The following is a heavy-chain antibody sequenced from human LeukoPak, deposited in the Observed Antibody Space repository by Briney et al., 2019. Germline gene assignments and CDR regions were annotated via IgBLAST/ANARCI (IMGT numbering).Heavy chain of an antibody. D-gene: IGHD5-24*01. J-gene: IGHJ4*02. V-gene: IGHV4-59*08. Sequence: QTLGLTRTVSGGSMRSYYWSWIWQPPGKGLEWSGYIYYSGSTKYNPSLKSGLTISVDTSKNQSSLTLSSVTAADTAVYYCARGARAGYNLEPFDYWGQGTMVADSS. CDR2: IYYSGST. CDR3: ARGARAGYNLEPFDY. CDR1: GGSMRSYY.